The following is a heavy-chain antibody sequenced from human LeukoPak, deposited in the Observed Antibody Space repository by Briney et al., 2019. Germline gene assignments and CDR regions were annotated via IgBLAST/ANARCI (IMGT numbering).Heavy chain of an antibody. CDR3: ARPSSLDGSGRYYIDY. CDR1: GFTVSINF. J-gene: IGHJ4*02. CDR2: THSDGTT. V-gene: IGHV3-66*01. Sequence: PGGSLRLSCAVSGFTVSINFMNWVRQAPGKGLEWGSVTHSDGTTYFADSVQGSFTISGDNSKHTLYLQMNSLRDEDTAVYYCARPSSLDGSGRYYIDYWGQGTLVTVSS. D-gene: IGHD3-10*01.